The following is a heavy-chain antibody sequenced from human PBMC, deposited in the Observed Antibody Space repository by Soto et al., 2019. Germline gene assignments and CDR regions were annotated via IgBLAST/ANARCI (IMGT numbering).Heavy chain of an antibody. CDR3: AREREEVGDWYYGMDV. D-gene: IGHD1-26*01. V-gene: IGHV1-18*01. Sequence: QVQLVQSGAEVKKPGASVKVSCKASGYTFSSYGISWVRQAPGQGLEWMGWIRAYNGNTNYAQKLQGRVTMTTETSTSTAYMELRSLRSDDTAVYHCAREREEVGDWYYGMDVWGQGTTVTVSS. CDR1: GYTFSSYG. CDR2: IRAYNGNT. J-gene: IGHJ6*02.